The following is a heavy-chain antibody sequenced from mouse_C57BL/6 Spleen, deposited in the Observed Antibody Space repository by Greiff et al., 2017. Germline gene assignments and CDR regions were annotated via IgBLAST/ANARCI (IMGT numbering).Heavy chain of an antibody. V-gene: IGHV5-4*01. CDR2: ISDGGSYT. CDR3: ARDQTTVVATHWYFDV. D-gene: IGHD1-1*01. J-gene: IGHJ1*03. CDR1: GFTFSSYA. Sequence: EVMLVESGGGLVKPGGSLKLSCAASGFTFSSYAMSWVRQTPEKRLEWVATISDGGSYTYYPDNAKNNLYLQMSHLKSEDTAMYYCARDQTTVVATHWYFDVWGTGTTVTVSS.